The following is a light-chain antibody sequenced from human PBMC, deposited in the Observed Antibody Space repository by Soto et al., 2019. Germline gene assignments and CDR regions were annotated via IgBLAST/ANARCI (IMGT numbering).Light chain of an antibody. CDR3: QQYDNLPFT. CDR2: GAS. CDR1: QDVSNY. J-gene: IGKJ4*01. V-gene: IGKV1-33*01. Sequence: DIQMTQSPSSLSASVGDRVTITCQASQDVSNYLSWYQQKPGKAPKLLIYGASNLETGVPLRFSGSGSVTHFSFTISSLQPEDIATYYCQQYDNLPFTFGGGSNVEIK.